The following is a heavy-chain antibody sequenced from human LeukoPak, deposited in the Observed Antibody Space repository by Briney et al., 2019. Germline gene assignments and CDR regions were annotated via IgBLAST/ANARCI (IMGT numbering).Heavy chain of an antibody. CDR2: IYYSGST. Sequence: SETLSLTCTVSGGSISSSSYYWGWIRQPPGKELEWIGSIYYSGSTYYNPSLKSRVTISVDTSKNQFSLKLRSVTAADTAVYYCARLSLYYYDSSGYYYFDYWGQGTLVTVSS. V-gene: IGHV4-39*07. CDR1: GGSISSSSYY. D-gene: IGHD3-22*01. J-gene: IGHJ4*02. CDR3: ARLSLYYYDSSGYYYFDY.